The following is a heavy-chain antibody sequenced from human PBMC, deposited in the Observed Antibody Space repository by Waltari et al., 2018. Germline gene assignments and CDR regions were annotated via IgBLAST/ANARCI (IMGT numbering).Heavy chain of an antibody. CDR3: ARDYYGSGSYYNGGVYYGMDV. V-gene: IGHV3-30*01. Sequence: QVQLVESGGGLVQPGRSLRLSCAASGFAFSSYAMHWVLQAPGPGLEWVAVISYDGSNKYYADSVKGRFTISRDNSKNTLYLQMNSLRAEDTAVYYCARDYYGSGSYYNGGVYYGMDVWGQGTTVTVPS. CDR1: GFAFSSYA. D-gene: IGHD3-10*01. CDR2: ISYDGSNK. J-gene: IGHJ6*02.